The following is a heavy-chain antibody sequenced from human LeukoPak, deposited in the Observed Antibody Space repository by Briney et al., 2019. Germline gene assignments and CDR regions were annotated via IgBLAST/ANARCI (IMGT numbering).Heavy chain of an antibody. D-gene: IGHD3-22*01. CDR1: GYTFTSYG. CDR2: ISAYNGNT. J-gene: IGHJ4*02. V-gene: IGHV1-18*01. Sequence: GASVKVSCKASGYTFTSYGISWVRQAPGQGLEWMAWISAYNGNTNYAQKLQGRVTMTTDTSTSTAYMELRSLRSDDTAVYYCARVQYYYDSSGYHTYYFDYWGQGTLVTVSS. CDR3: ARVQYYYDSSGYHTYYFDY.